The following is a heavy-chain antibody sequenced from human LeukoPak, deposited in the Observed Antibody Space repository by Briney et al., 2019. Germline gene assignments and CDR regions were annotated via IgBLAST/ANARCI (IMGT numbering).Heavy chain of an antibody. D-gene: IGHD2-15*01. CDR2: ISGDGSSS. J-gene: IGHJ4*02. Sequence: PGGSLRLSCAASGFTFTTYGMHWVRQAPGKGLVWVSRISGDGSSSNYADSVKGRFTISRDNARNTLYLQMNSLRAEDTALYYCARTPPRSHFDFWGQGTLVTVSS. V-gene: IGHV3-74*01. CDR1: GFTFTTYG. CDR3: ARTPPRSHFDF.